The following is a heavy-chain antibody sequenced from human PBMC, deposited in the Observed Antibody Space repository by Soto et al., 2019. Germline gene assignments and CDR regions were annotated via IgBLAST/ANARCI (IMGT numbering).Heavy chain of an antibody. V-gene: IGHV3-48*01. CDR1: GFTFSTYS. Sequence: PGGSLRLSCAASGFTFSTYSMNWVRQAPGKGLEWVSYISSSSSTIFYTDSVKGRFTVSRDNAKNSLYLQMNSLRAEDTAVYYCASYSMVRAFDIWGQGTMVTVSS. CDR2: ISSSSSTI. CDR3: ASYSMVRAFDI. J-gene: IGHJ3*02. D-gene: IGHD3-10*01.